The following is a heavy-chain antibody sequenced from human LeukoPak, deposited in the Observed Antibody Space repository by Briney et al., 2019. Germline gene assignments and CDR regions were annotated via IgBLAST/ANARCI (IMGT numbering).Heavy chain of an antibody. CDR3: AGQRWLQSDFDY. V-gene: IGHV3-74*01. D-gene: IGHD5-24*01. CDR2: IDSDGSST. CDR1: EFTFSNYG. Sequence: GGTLRLSCAASEFTFSNYGMSWVRQAPGKGLVWVSRIDSDGSSTSYADSVKGRFTSVKGRFTISRDNAKNTLYLQMNSLRAEDTAVYYCAGQRWLQSDFDYWGQGTLVTVSS. J-gene: IGHJ4*02.